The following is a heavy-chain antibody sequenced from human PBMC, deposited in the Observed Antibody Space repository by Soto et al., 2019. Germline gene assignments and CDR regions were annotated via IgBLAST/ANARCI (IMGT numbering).Heavy chain of an antibody. CDR3: ASMLGSNRGYRGYRGHHYYYGMDV. CDR2: IYYSGST. J-gene: IGHJ6*02. Sequence: SETLSLTCTVSGGSISSSSYYWGWIRQPPGKGLEWIGSIYYSGSTYYNPSLKSRVTISVDTSKNHFSLKLSSVTAADTAVYYCASMLGSNRGYRGYRGHHYYYGMDVWGQGTTVTVSS. V-gene: IGHV4-39*01. D-gene: IGHD5-12*01. CDR1: GGSISSSSYY.